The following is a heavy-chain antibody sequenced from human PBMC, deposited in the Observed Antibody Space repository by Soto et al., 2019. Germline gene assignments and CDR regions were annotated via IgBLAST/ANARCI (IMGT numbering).Heavy chain of an antibody. D-gene: IGHD6-19*01. CDR2: IYYSGGT. Sequence: ETLSLTCTVSGGSISSSSYYWGWIRQPPGKGLEWLGYIYYSGGTNYNPSLKSRVTISLDKSKSQFSLGLISVTAADTAVYYCTREQSDDNYFDPWGQGTLVTVSS. J-gene: IGHJ5*02. CDR3: TREQSDDNYFDP. V-gene: IGHV4-61*05. CDR1: GGSISSSSYY.